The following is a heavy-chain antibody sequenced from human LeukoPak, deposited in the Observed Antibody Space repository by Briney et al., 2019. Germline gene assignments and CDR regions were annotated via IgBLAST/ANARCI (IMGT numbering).Heavy chain of an antibody. Sequence: PSETLSLTCAVYGGSFSGYYWSWIRQPPGKGLEWIGEIDHSGSTYYNPSLKSRVTISVDTSKNQFSLKLSSVTAADTAVYYCARLNKRLWFGELFGGNDAFDIWGQGTMVTVSS. CDR3: ARLNKRLWFGELFGGNDAFDI. CDR2: IDHSGST. V-gene: IGHV4-34*01. J-gene: IGHJ3*02. CDR1: GGSFSGYY. D-gene: IGHD3-10*01.